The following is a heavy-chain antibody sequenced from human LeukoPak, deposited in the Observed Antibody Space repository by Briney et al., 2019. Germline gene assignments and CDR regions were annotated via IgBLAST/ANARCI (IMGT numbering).Heavy chain of an antibody. D-gene: IGHD6-19*01. CDR1: GFTFSSYS. V-gene: IGHV3-48*04. CDR3: ARVGTSGWTSDY. J-gene: IGHJ4*02. CDR2: ISSSSRTI. Sequence: GGSLRLSCAASGFTFSSYSINWVRQAPGKGLEWLSYISSSSRTISYADSLKGRFTVSRDNAKNSLDLQMNSLRVDDTAVYYCARVGTSGWTSDYWGQGTLVTVSS.